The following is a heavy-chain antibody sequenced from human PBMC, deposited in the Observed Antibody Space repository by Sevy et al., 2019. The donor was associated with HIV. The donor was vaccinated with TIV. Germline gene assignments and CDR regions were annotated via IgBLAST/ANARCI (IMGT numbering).Heavy chain of an antibody. D-gene: IGHD5-18*01. J-gene: IGHJ4*02. Sequence: SETLSITCTVSGGSISSNYWSWIRQPPGKGLEWIGYIYSSGSSYNPSLKSRVSISMDTSKNQFSLKLNSVTAADTAVYYCARSSGYSYGDFDYWGQGTLVTVSS. CDR2: IYSSGSS. V-gene: IGHV4-59*01. CDR1: GGSISSNY. CDR3: ARSSGYSYGDFDY.